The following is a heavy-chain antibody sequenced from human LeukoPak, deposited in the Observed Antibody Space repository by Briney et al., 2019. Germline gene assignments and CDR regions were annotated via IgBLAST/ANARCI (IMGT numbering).Heavy chain of an antibody. CDR2: ISGSGGST. CDR1: GFTFSSYA. J-gene: IGHJ6*02. V-gene: IGHV3-23*01. CDR3: ARERRYCSGGSCYYYGMDV. Sequence: GGSLRLSCAASGFTFSSYAMSWVRQAPGKGLEWVSAISGSGGSTYYTDSVKGRFTISRDNSKNTLYLQMNSLRAEDTAVYYCARERRYCSGGSCYYYGMDVWGQGTTVTVSS. D-gene: IGHD2-15*01.